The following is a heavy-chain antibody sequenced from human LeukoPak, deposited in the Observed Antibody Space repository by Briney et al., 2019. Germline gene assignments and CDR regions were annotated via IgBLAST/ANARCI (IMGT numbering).Heavy chain of an antibody. CDR2: INWNGGST. V-gene: IGHV3-20*01. CDR3: ARVPYYYGSGSDAFDI. D-gene: IGHD3-10*01. J-gene: IGHJ3*02. Sequence: GGSLRLSCAASGFTFDDYGMSWVRQAPGKGLEWVSGINWNGGSTGYADSVKGRFTISRDNAKNSLYLQMNSLRAEDTALYHCARVPYYYGSGSDAFDIWGQGTMVTVSS. CDR1: GFTFDDYG.